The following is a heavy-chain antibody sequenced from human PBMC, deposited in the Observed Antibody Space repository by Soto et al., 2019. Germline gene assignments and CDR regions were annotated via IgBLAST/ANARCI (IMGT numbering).Heavy chain of an antibody. CDR2: IGTSGSYI. CDR3: ARGSAFIGLDY. D-gene: IGHD1-26*01. V-gene: IGHV3-21*01. CDR1: GFIFSRYS. J-gene: IGHJ4*02. Sequence: GSLRLSCAVYGFIFSRYSMNWVRQAPGKGLEWVSSIGTSGSYIYDTDSVKGRFTISRDNTKDSLYLQMNSLRAEDTAIYYCARGSAFIGLDYWGQGTPVTVSS.